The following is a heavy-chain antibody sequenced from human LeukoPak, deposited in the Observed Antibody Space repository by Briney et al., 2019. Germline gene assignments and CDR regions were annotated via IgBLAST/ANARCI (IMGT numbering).Heavy chain of an antibody. CDR2: IYTSGNT. J-gene: IGHJ3*02. Sequence: SETLSLTCAVYGGSFSGYYWSWIRQPAGKGLEWIGRIYTSGNTNYNSSLKSRVSMSVDTSKNQFSLKMRSVTAADTAVYYCAREVTRIGVIVVVTEVFDIWGQGTMVTVSS. CDR1: GGSFSGYY. V-gene: IGHV4-4*07. D-gene: IGHD3-22*01. CDR3: AREVTRIGVIVVVTEVFDI.